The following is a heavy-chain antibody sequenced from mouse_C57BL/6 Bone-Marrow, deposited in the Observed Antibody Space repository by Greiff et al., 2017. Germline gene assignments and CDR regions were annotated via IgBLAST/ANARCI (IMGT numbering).Heavy chain of an antibody. Sequence: QVQLQQPGAELVKPGASVTMSCKASGYTFTSYWITWVKQRPGQGLEWIGDIYPGSGSTNYNEKFKSKATLTVDTSSSTAYMQLSSLTSEDSAVYYCARRMIYYDYAAWFAYWGQGTLVTVSA. CDR1: GYTFTSYW. V-gene: IGHV1-55*01. CDR3: ARRMIYYDYAAWFAY. CDR2: IYPGSGST. J-gene: IGHJ3*01. D-gene: IGHD2-4*01.